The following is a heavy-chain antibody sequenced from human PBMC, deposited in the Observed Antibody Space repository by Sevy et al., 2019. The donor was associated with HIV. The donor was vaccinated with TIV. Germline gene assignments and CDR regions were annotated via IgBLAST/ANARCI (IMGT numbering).Heavy chain of an antibody. V-gene: IGHV3-33*01. CDR1: GFSFSSYD. CDR2: IRYDGSNK. D-gene: IGHD5-18*01. Sequence: GGSLRLSCAASGFSFSSYDMHWVRQAPGMGLEWVAVIRYDGSNKHYGDSVKGRFTISGDNSKNALYLQMSSLRAVDTAVYYCAREKVDTSMIFVEYYGMDVWGQGTTVTVSS. CDR3: AREKVDTSMIFVEYYGMDV. J-gene: IGHJ6*02.